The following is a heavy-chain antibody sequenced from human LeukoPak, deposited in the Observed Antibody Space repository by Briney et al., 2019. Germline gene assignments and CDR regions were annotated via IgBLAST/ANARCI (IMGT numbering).Heavy chain of an antibody. CDR3: ARTGYSSSWYPFDY. Sequence: GGSLRLSCAASGFTFSSYWMSWVRQAPGKGLEWVANIRQDGSEKYYVDSVKGRFTISRDHGKSSLYLQMNSLRAEDTAVYYCARTGYSSSWYPFDYWGQGTLVTVSS. D-gene: IGHD6-13*01. J-gene: IGHJ4*02. CDR1: GFTFSSYW. V-gene: IGHV3-7*01. CDR2: IRQDGSEK.